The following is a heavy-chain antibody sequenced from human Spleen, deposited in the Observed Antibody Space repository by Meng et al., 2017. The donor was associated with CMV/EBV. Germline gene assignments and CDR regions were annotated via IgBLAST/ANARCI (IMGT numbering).Heavy chain of an antibody. CDR1: GGSVSSGGHF. CDR3: ARHTSGNAFYF. CDR2: IFDIETT. V-gene: IGHV4-31*03. Sequence: CSVSGGSVSSGGHFWNWIRQRPVKVLEWIGFIFDIETTNYNPSLSSRVSISVDSSKNQLSLSLSSVTAADTAVYYCARHTSGNAFYFSGQATLVTVSS. D-gene: IGHD3-22*01. J-gene: IGHJ4*02.